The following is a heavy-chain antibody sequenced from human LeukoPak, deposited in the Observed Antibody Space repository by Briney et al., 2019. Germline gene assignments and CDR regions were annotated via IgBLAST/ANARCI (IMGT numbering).Heavy chain of an antibody. CDR1: GYTFTSYG. CDR3: ARTMVRGVNHYFDY. D-gene: IGHD3-10*01. V-gene: IGHV1-18*01. J-gene: IGHJ4*02. CDR2: ISAYNGYT. Sequence: ASVKVSCKASGYTFTSYGISWVRQAPGQGLEWMGWISAYNGYTNYAQKLQGRVTVTGDTSTSTVYMELSGLRSEDAAVYYCARTMVRGVNHYFDYWGQGTLVTVSS.